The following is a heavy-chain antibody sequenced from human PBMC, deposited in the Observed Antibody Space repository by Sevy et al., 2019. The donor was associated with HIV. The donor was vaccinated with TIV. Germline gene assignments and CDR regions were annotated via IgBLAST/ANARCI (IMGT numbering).Heavy chain of an antibody. J-gene: IGHJ3*02. D-gene: IGHD2-2*01. Sequence: GGSLRLSCAASGFTFSGYTLHWVRQAPGKGLGWVAVISFDGSNKYYVDSVKGRFTISRDNSKNTRYLQMNSLRPEDTAGYYCARGGWDIVVVPAAFDIWGQGTMVTVSS. CDR3: ARGGWDIVVVPAAFDI. CDR2: ISFDGSNK. CDR1: GFTFSGYT. V-gene: IGHV3-30-3*01.